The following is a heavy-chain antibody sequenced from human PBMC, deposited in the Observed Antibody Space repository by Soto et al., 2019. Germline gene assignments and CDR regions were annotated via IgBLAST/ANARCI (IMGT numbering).Heavy chain of an antibody. D-gene: IGHD3-10*01. CDR1: GYTFTGYY. J-gene: IGHJ6*02. CDR2: INPNSGGT. CDR3: ARGQPGGWFGELGGYYYYYGMDV. Sequence: GASVKVSCKASGYTFTGYYMHWVRQAPGQGLEWMGWINPNSGGTNYAQKFQGWVTMTRDTSISTAYMELSRLRSDDTAVYYCARGQPGGWFGELGGYYYYYGMDVWGQGTTVTVSS. V-gene: IGHV1-2*04.